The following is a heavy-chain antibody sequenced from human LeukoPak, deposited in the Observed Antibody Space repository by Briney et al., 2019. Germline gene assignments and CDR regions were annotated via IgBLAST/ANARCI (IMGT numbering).Heavy chain of an antibody. CDR1: GDSITSDY. V-gene: IGHV4-59*08. Sequence: SETLPLTCTVSGDSITSDYWSWIRQPPGKGLEWIGFINNRGTTSYNPSLTSRVTISRDMSKNQFALKLSSVSAADTAVYYCARYRDGDRDISLDIWGQGTLVTVSS. CDR2: INNRGTT. D-gene: IGHD4-17*01. J-gene: IGHJ4*02. CDR3: ARYRDGDRDISLDI.